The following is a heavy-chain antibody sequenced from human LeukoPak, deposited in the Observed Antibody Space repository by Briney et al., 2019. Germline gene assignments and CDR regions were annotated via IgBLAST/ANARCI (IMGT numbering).Heavy chain of an antibody. V-gene: IGHV3-15*01. CDR1: GFTFSNAW. Sequence: GGSLRLSCAASGFTFSNAWMSWVRQAPGKGLEWVARIKSKTDGGTTDYAAPVKGRFTISRDDTKNTLYLQMNSLKTEDTAVYYCTTNNWFDPWGQGTLVTVSS. CDR3: TTNNWFDP. J-gene: IGHJ5*02. CDR2: IKSKTDGGTT.